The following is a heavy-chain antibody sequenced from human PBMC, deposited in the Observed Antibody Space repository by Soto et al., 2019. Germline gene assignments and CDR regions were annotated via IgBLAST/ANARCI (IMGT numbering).Heavy chain of an antibody. Sequence: ASVKVSCKTSGYTFTSYGISWVRQAPGQGLEGMGWISAYNGNTNYAQKLQGRVTMTTDTSTSTAYMELRSLRSDDTAVYYCARDVPRIDSSGYYYDEAFDIWGQGTMVTVSS. V-gene: IGHV1-18*01. CDR3: ARDVPRIDSSGYYYDEAFDI. D-gene: IGHD3-22*01. J-gene: IGHJ3*02. CDR2: ISAYNGNT. CDR1: GYTFTSYG.